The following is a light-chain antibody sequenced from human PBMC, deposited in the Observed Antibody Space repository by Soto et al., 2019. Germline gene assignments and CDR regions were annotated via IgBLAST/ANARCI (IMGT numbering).Light chain of an antibody. CDR3: QPLFRSLPIT. J-gene: IGKJ5*01. V-gene: IGKV3-11*01. CDR1: QSISSN. CDR2: GAS. Sequence: RATLSCRSNQSISSNLAWYQQKPGQAPRLLMYGASNRAAGIPARFSGSGSGTDFSLTIRSTKPECGVVIYAQPLFRSLPITVGQGTRLEIK.